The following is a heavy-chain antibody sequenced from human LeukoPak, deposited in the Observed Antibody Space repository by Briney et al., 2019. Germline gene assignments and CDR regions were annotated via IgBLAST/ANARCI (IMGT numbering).Heavy chain of an antibody. CDR2: IRSKAYGGTT. V-gene: IGHV3-49*03. CDR3: TRERGQWELLAYFDY. Sequence: GGSLRPSCTASGFTFGDYAMSWFRQAPGKGLEWVGFIRSKAYGGTTEYAASVKGRFTISRDDSKSIAYLQMNSLKTEDTAVYYCTRERGQWELLAYFDYWGQGTLVTVSS. D-gene: IGHD1-26*01. J-gene: IGHJ4*02. CDR1: GFTFGDYA.